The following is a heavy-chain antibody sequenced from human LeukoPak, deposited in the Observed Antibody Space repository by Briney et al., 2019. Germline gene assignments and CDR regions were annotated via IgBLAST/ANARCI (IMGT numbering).Heavy chain of an antibody. D-gene: IGHD2-2*03. J-gene: IGHJ3*02. CDR3: ARRARGSWINDAFDI. V-gene: IGHV1-69*05. Sequence: SVKVSCKASGGTFSSYAISWVRQAPGQGLEWMGGIIPIFGTANYAQKFQGRVTITTDESTSTAYMELSSLRSEDTAFYYCARRARGSWINDAFDIWGQGTMVTVSS. CDR1: GGTFSSYA. CDR2: IIPIFGTA.